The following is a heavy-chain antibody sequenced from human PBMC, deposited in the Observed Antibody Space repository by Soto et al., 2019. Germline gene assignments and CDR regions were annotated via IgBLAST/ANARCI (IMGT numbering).Heavy chain of an antibody. V-gene: IGHV1-8*01. D-gene: IGHD3-22*01. CDR2: MNPNSGNT. J-gene: IGHJ4*02. CDR3: TSDIIYYDSSGYYPFDY. CDR1: GYSFSSYI. Sequence: ASVKVSCEGSGYSFSSYILVWVGQVTGQGLEWMGWMNPNSGNTGYAQKFQGRVTMTRDTSISTAYMELSSLRSEDTAVYYCTSDIIYYDSSGYYPFDYWGQGTLVNRLL.